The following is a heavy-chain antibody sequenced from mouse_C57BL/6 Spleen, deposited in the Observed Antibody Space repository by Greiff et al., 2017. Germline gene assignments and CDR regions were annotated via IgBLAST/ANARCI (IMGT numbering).Heavy chain of an antibody. CDR3: TIGSSSWCAY. Sequence: EVQLKQSGAELVRPGASVKLSCTASGFNIKDDYMHWVKQRPEQGLEWIGWIDPENGDTEYASKFQGKATITADTSSNTAYLQLSSLTSEDTAVYYCTIGSSSWCAYWGQGTLVTVSA. D-gene: IGHD1-1*01. CDR2: IDPENGDT. CDR1: GFNIKDDY. V-gene: IGHV14-4*01. J-gene: IGHJ3*01.